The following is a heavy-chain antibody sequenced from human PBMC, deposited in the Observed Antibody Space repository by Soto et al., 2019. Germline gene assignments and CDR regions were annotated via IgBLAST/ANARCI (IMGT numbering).Heavy chain of an antibody. J-gene: IGHJ6*02. CDR2: INPNSGGT. D-gene: IGHD5-18*01. CDR3: ARSGYSYGPTVEIYYYYYGMDV. CDR1: GCTFSSYA. V-gene: IGHV1-2*02. Sequence: GASVKVSCKASGCTFSSYAISWVRQAPGQGLEWMGWINPNSGGTNYAQKFQGRVTMTRDTSISTAYMELSRLRSDDTAVYYCARSGYSYGPTVEIYYYYYGMDVWGQGTTVTVSS.